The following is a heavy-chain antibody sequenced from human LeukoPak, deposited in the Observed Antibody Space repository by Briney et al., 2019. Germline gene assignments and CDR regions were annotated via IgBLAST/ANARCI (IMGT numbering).Heavy chain of an antibody. CDR2: IYTSGST. D-gene: IGHD1-14*01. V-gene: IGHV4-4*07. Sequence: SETLSLTCTVSTGTFCSYDWRWLRQPAGKGLEWIGRIYTSGSTNYNPSLKSRVTMSGNTSKNQFSLKLSSVTAAYSAVYYCARLITPPYYFDYWGQGTVVTVSS. CDR1: TGTFCSYD. J-gene: IGHJ4*02. CDR3: ARLITPPYYFDY.